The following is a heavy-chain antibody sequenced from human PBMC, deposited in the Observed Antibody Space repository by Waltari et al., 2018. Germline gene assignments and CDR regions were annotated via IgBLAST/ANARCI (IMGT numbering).Heavy chain of an antibody. CDR1: GFTFSSYA. V-gene: IGHV3-23*04. CDR2: ISGSGGST. J-gene: IGHJ6*02. CDR3: AKDGMGSGWYYYYGMDV. Sequence: EVQLVESGGGLVQPGGSLRLSCAASGFTFSSYAMSWVRQAPGRGLEWVSAISGSGGSTYYADSVKGRFTISRDNSKNTLYLQMNSLRAEDTAVYYCAKDGMGSGWYYYYGMDVWGQGTTVTVSS. D-gene: IGHD6-19*01.